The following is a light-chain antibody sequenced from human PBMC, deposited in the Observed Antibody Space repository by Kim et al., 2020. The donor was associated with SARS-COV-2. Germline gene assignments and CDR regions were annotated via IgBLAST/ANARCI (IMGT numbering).Light chain of an antibody. CDR1: GLPNQY. CDR3: QSGDISDIV. J-gene: IGLJ2*01. CDR2: KDR. V-gene: IGLV3-25*03. Sequence: SYELTQPPSVSVSPGQTARITCSGDGLPNQYAYWYQQKPGQDPLLVIYKDRERPAGIPERFSGSSSGTTVTLTISGVQAEDEADYFCQSGDISDIVFGGGTQLTVL.